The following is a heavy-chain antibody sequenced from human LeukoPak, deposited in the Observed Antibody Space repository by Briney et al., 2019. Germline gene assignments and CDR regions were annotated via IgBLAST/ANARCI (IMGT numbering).Heavy chain of an antibody. CDR2: FYISENT. Sequence: SETLSLTCTVSGGSITSYYWMWIRQPAGKGLEWIGRFYISENTKQYRPSLQTRVTVSPDTSKNQFSLKLNSLTAADTAVYYCARGSYGHIDHWGQGILVTVSS. J-gene: IGHJ4*02. CDR3: ARGSYGHIDH. D-gene: IGHD3-16*01. CDR1: GGSITSYY. V-gene: IGHV4-4*07.